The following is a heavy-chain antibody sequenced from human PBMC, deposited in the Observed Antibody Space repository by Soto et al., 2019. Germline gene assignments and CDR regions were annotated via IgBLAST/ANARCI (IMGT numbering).Heavy chain of an antibody. J-gene: IGHJ4*02. D-gene: IGHD3-9*01. CDR1: GFTFGDYA. CDR2: IRSKAYGGTT. V-gene: IGHV3-49*03. CDR3: TRDLGDYDILTGYYKPDY. Sequence: GGSLRLSCTASGFTFGDYAMSWFRQAPGKGLEWVGFIRSKAYGGTTEYAASVKGRFTISRDDSKSIAYLQMNSLKTEDTAVYYCTRDLGDYDILTGYYKPDYWGQGTLVTVSS.